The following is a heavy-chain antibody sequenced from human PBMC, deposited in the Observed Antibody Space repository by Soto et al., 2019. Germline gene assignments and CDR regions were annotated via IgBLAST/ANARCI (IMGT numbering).Heavy chain of an antibody. V-gene: IGHV4-59*08. D-gene: IGHD4-4*01. CDR3: ATSNWFDP. Sequence: SETLSLTCSVSGGSIGSGYWSWIRQPPGKGLEWIGYVYYSDSINYNPSLESRVIISVDTSKNQLSLRLSSVTAADTAVYYCATSNWFDPWGQGTLVTVSS. J-gene: IGHJ5*02. CDR2: VYYSDSI. CDR1: GGSIGSGY.